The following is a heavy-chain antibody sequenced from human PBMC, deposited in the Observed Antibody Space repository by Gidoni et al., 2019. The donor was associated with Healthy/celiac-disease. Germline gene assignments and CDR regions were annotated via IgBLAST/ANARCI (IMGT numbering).Heavy chain of an antibody. CDR1: GFTFDDYA. Sequence: EVQLVESGGGLVQPGRSLRLSCAASGFTFDDYAMHWVRQAPGKGLEWVSGISWNSGSIGDADSVKGRFTISRDNAKNSLYLQMNSLRAEDTALYYCAKQNHYSSSWYDPDAFDIWGQGTMVTVSS. CDR2: ISWNSGSI. D-gene: IGHD6-13*01. J-gene: IGHJ3*02. CDR3: AKQNHYSSSWYDPDAFDI. V-gene: IGHV3-9*01.